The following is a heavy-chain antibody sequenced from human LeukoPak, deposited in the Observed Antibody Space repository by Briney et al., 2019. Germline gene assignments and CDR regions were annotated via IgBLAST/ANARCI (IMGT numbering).Heavy chain of an antibody. J-gene: IGHJ1*01. V-gene: IGHV3-11*01. D-gene: IGHD2-21*01. CDR2: ISSSGSTI. CDR1: GFTFSDYY. Sequence: GGSLRLSCAASGFTFSDYYMSWIRQAPGKGLEWVSYISSSGSTIYYADSVKGRFTISRDNAKNSLYLQMNSLRAEDTAVYYCAKARDCGGDCYKYFQHWGQGTLVTVSS. CDR3: AKARDCGGDCYKYFQH.